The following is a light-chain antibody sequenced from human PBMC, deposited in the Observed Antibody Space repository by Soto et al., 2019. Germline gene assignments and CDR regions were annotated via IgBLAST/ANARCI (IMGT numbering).Light chain of an antibody. CDR1: SSDIGSYNF. J-gene: IGLJ1*01. Sequence: QSALTQPASVSGSPGQSITISCTGTSSDIGSYNFVSWYQQLPGKAPKLIIYDVSNRPSGVSNRFSGSKSGKTASLTISGLQAEDETYYYCSSYTTSSNYVFGTGTKLTVL. V-gene: IGLV2-14*01. CDR2: DVS. CDR3: SSYTTSSNYV.